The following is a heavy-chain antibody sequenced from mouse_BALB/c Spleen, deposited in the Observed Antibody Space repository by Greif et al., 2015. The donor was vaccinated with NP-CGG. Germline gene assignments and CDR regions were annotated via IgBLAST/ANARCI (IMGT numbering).Heavy chain of an antibody. Sequence: VQLQQSGAELMKPGASVKISCKATGYTFSSYWIEWVKQRPGHGLEWIGEILPGSGSTNYNERFKGKATFTADTSSNTAYMQRSSLTSEDSAVYYCASNYGSRNYVDYWGQGTTLTVSS. V-gene: IGHV1-9*01. J-gene: IGHJ2*01. CDR1: GYTFSSYW. CDR3: ASNYGSRNYVDY. D-gene: IGHD1-1*01. CDR2: ILPGSGST.